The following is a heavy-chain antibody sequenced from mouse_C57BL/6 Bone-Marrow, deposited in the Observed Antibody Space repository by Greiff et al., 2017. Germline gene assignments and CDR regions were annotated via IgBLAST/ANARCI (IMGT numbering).Heavy chain of an antibody. J-gene: IGHJ3*01. Sequence: VQLQQSGAELVRPGASVKLSCKASGYTFTDYYINWVKPRPGQGLEWIARIYPGSGNTYYNEKFKGKATLTAEKSSSTAYMQLSSLTSEDAAVYFCARRSWFAYWGQGTLVTVSA. CDR2: IYPGSGNT. V-gene: IGHV1-76*01. CDR3: ARRSWFAY. CDR1: GYTFTDYY.